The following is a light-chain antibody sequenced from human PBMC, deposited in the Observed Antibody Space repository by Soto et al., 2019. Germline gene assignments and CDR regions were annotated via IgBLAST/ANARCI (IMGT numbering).Light chain of an antibody. CDR2: GAS. Sequence: EIVMTQSPATLSVSPGERATLSCRASQSVSSNLAWYQQKPGQAPRLLIYGASTRATGIPARFSGSGSGTEFTLTISRLEPEDFAVYYCQQYGDSVHTFGGGTKVDIK. J-gene: IGKJ4*01. V-gene: IGKV3-15*01. CDR3: QQYGDSVHT. CDR1: QSVSSN.